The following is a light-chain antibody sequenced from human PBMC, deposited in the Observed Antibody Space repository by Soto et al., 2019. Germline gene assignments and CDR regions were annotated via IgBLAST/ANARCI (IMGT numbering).Light chain of an antibody. Sequence: QSVLTQSPSASASLGASVKLTCTLSSGHSSYAIAWHQQQPEKGPRYLMKLNSDGSHSKGDGTPDRFSGSSSGAERYLTISSLQSEDEADYYCQTWGTGTWVFGGGTQLTVL. CDR3: QTWGTGTWV. CDR1: SGHSSYA. CDR2: LNSDGSH. J-gene: IGLJ3*02. V-gene: IGLV4-69*01.